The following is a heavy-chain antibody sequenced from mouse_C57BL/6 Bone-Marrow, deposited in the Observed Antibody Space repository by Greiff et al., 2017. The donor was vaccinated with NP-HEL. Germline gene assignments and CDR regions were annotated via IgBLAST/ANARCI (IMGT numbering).Heavy chain of an antibody. Sequence: VQLQQPGAELVKPGASVKLSCKASGYTFTSYWMHWVKQRPGQGLEWIGMIHPNSGSTNYNEKFKSKATLTVDKSSSTAYMQLSSLTSEDSAVCDCAGGYGARFAYWGQGTLVTVSA. CDR3: AGGYGARFAY. CDR2: IHPNSGST. J-gene: IGHJ3*01. V-gene: IGHV1-64*01. CDR1: GYTFTSYW. D-gene: IGHD1-1*01.